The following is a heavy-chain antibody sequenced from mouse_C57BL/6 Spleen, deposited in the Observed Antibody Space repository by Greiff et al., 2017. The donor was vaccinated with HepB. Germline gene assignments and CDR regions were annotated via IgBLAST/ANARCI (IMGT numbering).Heavy chain of an antibody. CDR1: GFSFNTYA. CDR2: IRSKSNNYAT. CDR3: VRDEPYAMDY. J-gene: IGHJ4*01. Sequence: EVNVVESGGGLVQPKGSLKLSCAASGFSFNTYAMNWVRQAPGKGLEWVARIRSKSNNYATYYADSVKDRFTISRDDSESMLYLQMNNLKTEDTAMYYCVRDEPYAMDYWGQGTSVTVSS. V-gene: IGHV10-1*01.